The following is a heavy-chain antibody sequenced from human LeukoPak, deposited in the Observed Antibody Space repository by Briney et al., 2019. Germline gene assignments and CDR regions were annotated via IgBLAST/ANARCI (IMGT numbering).Heavy chain of an antibody. CDR3: ARRESSGWYEPYYFDY. Sequence: SETLSLTCTVSGGSISSYYWSWIRQPPGKGLEWIGEINHSGSTNYNPSLKSRVTISVDTSKNQFSLKLSSVTAADTAVYYCARRESSGWYEPYYFDYWGQGTLVTVSS. J-gene: IGHJ4*02. V-gene: IGHV4-34*01. CDR2: INHSGST. CDR1: GGSISSYY. D-gene: IGHD6-19*01.